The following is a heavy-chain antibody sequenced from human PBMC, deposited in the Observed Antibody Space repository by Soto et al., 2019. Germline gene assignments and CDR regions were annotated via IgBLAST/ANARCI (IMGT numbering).Heavy chain of an antibody. D-gene: IGHD2-8*01. V-gene: IGHV3-7*05. CDR2: IKKDGSKI. CDR3: ARDVSPGSRSLYLDAFDI. J-gene: IGHJ3*02. Sequence: EVQLVESGGGLVQPGGSLRLSCVASGFSFGSSWMTWVRQAPGKGLEWVANIKKDGSKIYYLDSVRGRFTISRDTAKNSLYLQMNSLRAEDTALYYCARDVSPGSRSLYLDAFDIWGQGTMVTVSS. CDR1: GFSFGSSW.